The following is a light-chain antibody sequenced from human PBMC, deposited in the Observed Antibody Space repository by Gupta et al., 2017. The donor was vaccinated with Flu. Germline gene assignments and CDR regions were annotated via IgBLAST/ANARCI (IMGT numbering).Light chain of an antibody. CDR2: VAS. V-gene: IGKV1-39*01. Sequence: DIQMTQSPSSLSASVGDRVTITCRASQSIASYVNWYQQKLGEAPKPLIYVASNLQSGVPSRFSGSGSGTDFTLTISSLQPEDFATYYCQQSSTTPHTFGQGTKVEIK. J-gene: IGKJ1*01. CDR3: QQSSTTPHT. CDR1: QSIASY.